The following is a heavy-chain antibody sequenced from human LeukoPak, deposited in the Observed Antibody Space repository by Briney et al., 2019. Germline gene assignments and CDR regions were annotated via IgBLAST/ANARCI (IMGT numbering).Heavy chain of an antibody. CDR1: GGSISSGSYY. V-gene: IGHV4-61*02. D-gene: IGHD6-13*01. CDR3: ARGESSWYLDY. Sequence: SQTLSLTCTASGGSISSGSYYWSWIRQPAGKGLEWIGRIYTSGSTNYNPSLKSRVTISVDTSKNQFSLKLSSVTAADTAVYYCARGESSWYLDYWGQGTLVTVSS. J-gene: IGHJ4*02. CDR2: IYTSGST.